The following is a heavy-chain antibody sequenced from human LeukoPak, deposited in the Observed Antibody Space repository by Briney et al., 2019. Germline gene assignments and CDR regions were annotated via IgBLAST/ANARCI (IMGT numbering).Heavy chain of an antibody. D-gene: IGHD5-18*01. Sequence: GGSLRLSCAASRITFSSYEMNWVRQAPGKGLEWVSYISRSGGNIYYADSVKGRFTISRDDAKNSLYLQMNSLRAEDTAVYYCARGLRGYSEASDYWGQGTLVTVSS. V-gene: IGHV3-48*03. CDR2: ISRSGGNI. CDR1: RITFSSYE. CDR3: ARGLRGYSEASDY. J-gene: IGHJ4*02.